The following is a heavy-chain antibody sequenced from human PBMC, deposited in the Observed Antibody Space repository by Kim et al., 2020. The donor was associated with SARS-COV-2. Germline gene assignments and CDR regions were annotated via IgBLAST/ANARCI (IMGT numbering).Heavy chain of an antibody. V-gene: IGHV5-51*01. D-gene: IGHD3-10*01. Sequence: YRPSFQGQVTISADKSISTAYLQWSSLKASDTAMYYCARHEGIWFGAHDVWGQGTTVTVSS. J-gene: IGHJ6*02. CDR3: ARHEGIWFGAHDV.